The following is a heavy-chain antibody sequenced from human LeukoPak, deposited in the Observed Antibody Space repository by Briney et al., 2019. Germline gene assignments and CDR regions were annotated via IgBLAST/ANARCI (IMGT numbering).Heavy chain of an antibody. CDR1: GFTFDDFA. CDR3: AKVIVGTFAILES. CDR2: INWSGRSI. V-gene: IGHV3-9*01. J-gene: IGHJ4*02. Sequence: PGGSLRLSCAASGFTFDDFAMHWVRQGPGKGLEWVSGINWSGRSIDYADSVKGRFTVSRDNGKNSLYLQMNSLRPEDTAFYYCAKVIVGTFAILESWGQGTLVTVSS. D-gene: IGHD3/OR15-3a*01.